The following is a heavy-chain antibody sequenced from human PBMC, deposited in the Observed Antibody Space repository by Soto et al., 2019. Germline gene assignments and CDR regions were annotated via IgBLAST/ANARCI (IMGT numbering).Heavy chain of an antibody. D-gene: IGHD3-10*01. CDR1: GGSISSGGYS. J-gene: IGHJ4*02. CDR2: IYHSGST. CDR3: AGGITMVRGGNYFDY. V-gene: IGHV4-30-2*01. Sequence: QLQLQESGSGLVKPSQTLSLTCAVSGGSISSGGYSWSWIRQPPGKGLEWIGYIYHSGSTYYNPSLKSRVTISVDRSNNQFSLKLSSVTDADTAVYYCAGGITMVRGGNYFDYWGQGTLVTVSS.